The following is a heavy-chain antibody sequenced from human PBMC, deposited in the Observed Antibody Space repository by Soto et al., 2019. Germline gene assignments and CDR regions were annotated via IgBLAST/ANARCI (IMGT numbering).Heavy chain of an antibody. CDR3: ARTKVRHSTPSDF. D-gene: IGHD6-13*01. CDR1: GVSISRGGNY. J-gene: IGHJ4*02. CDR2: MHYDGST. Sequence: SETLSLTCSVSGVSISRGGNYWGWIRQHPGKGLEWIGYMHYDGSTFHNPSLQSRVTISSDTSKNQFSLKVRSVTATDTAVYYCARTKVRHSTPSDFWGQGTLVTVSS. V-gene: IGHV4-31*03.